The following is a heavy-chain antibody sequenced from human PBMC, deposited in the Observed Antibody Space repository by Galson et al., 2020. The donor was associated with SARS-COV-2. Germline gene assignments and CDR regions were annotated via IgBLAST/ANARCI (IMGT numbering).Heavy chain of an antibody. CDR2: IYYSGST. D-gene: IGHD3-22*01. CDR3: ARDYFDGYYYYGMDV. J-gene: IGHJ6*02. Sequence: SETLSLTCTVSGGPISSGGYYWSWIRKHPGKGLEWIGYIYYSGSTYYNPSLKSRVTISVDTSKNQFSLKLSSVTAADTAVYYCARDYFDGYYYYGMDVWGQGTTVTVSS. V-gene: IGHV4-31*03. CDR1: GGPISSGGYY.